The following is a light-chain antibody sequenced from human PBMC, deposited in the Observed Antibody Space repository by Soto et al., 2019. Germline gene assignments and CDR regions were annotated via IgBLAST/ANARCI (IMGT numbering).Light chain of an antibody. CDR1: QSIDIY. CDR3: QQSSSPFLP. Sequence: DIQLTQSPSSLSASVGDRITISCRASQSIDIYLTWYQQRPGKAPKLLIYSASTLQSGVPSRFSGNGSGTDFTLTIRGLQPEDFATYYCQQSSSPFLPFGGGTKVEIK. V-gene: IGKV1-39*01. CDR2: SAS. J-gene: IGKJ4*01.